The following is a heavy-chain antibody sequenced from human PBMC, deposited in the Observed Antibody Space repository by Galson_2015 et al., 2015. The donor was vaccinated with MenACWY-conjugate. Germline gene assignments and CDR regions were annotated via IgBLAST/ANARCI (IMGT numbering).Heavy chain of an antibody. CDR2: INSDGSST. Sequence: SLRLSCAASGFSFSSYWMHWGRQLPGKGPVWVSRINSDGSSTSYADSVKGRFTISRDNAKNTLYLQMSSLRAEDTAVYYCARKGPNGRPPDGFDIWGRGTMVTVSS. D-gene: IGHD2-8*01. CDR1: GFSFSSYW. CDR3: ARKGPNGRPPDGFDI. V-gene: IGHV3-74*01. J-gene: IGHJ3*02.